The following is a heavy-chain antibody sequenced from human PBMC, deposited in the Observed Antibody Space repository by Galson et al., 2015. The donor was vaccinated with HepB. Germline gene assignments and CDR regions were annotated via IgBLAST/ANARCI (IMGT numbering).Heavy chain of an antibody. J-gene: IGHJ5*02. CDR3: ARMRLLWFGETQETFDP. CDR2: IDWDDDK. Sequence: PALVKPTQTLTLTCTFSGFSLSTSGMCVSWIRQPPGKALEWLARIDWDDDKYYSTSLKTRLTISKDTSKNQVVLTMTNMDPVDTATYYCARMRLLWFGETQETFDPWGQGTLVTVSS. D-gene: IGHD3-10*01. CDR1: GFSLSTSGMC. V-gene: IGHV2-70*11.